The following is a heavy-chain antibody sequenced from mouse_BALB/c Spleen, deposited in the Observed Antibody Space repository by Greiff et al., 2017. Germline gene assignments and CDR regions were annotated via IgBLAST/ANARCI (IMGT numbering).Heavy chain of an antibody. CDR2: INPGSGGT. D-gene: IGHD2-1*01. CDR1: GYTFSSYW. J-gene: IGHJ4*01. V-gene: IGHV1-54*01. CDR3: ARSDYGNYVGAMDY. Sequence: QVQLQQSGAELMKPGASVKISCKATGYTFSSYWIEWVKQRPGHGLEWIGVINPGSGGTNYNEKFKGKATLTADKSSSTAYMQLSSLTSDDSAVYFCARSDYGNYVGAMDYWGQGTSVTVSS.